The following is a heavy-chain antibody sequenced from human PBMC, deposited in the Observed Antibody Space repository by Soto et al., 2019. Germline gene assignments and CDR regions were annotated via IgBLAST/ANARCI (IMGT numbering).Heavy chain of an antibody. CDR3: AKNGTTRPWFDP. CDR1: VYTISVYY. J-gene: IGHJ5*02. CDR2: IYTSGTT. Sequence: HWETLSLTFTVSVYTISVYYLSWIRQPAGKGLEWVGHIYTSGTTNYNPSLKSRVTISVDTSKNQFSLKLSSVVAADTAMYYCAKNGTTRPWFDPWGQGTLVTVSS. V-gene: IGHV4-4*07. D-gene: IGHD1-1*01.